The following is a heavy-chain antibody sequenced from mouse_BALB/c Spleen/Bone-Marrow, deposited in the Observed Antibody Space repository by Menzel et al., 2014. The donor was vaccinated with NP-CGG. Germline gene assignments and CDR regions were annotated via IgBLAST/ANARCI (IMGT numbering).Heavy chain of an antibody. J-gene: IGHJ1*01. CDR2: INNNVGST. V-gene: IGHV5-6-3*01. D-gene: IGHD1-1*01. CDR3: ARVYGWYFDV. Sequence: EVNVVESGGGLVQPGGSLKLSCVASGFTFSSYGMSWVRQTPDKRLELVATINNNVGSTYYPDSVKGQFTISRDNAKNTLYLQMSSLKSEDTAMYYCARVYGWYFDVWGAGTTVTVSS. CDR1: GFTFSSYG.